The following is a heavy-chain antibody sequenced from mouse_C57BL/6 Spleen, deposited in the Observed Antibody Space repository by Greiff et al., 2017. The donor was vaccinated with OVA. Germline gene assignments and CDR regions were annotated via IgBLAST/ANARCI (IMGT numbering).Heavy chain of an antibody. J-gene: IGHJ4*01. V-gene: IGHV1-53*01. D-gene: IGHD1-1*01. Sequence: QVQLQQPGPELVKPGASVKLSCKASGYTFTSYWMHWVKQRPGQGLEWIGNINPSNGGTNYNEKFKSKATLTVDKSSSTAYMQLSSLTAEDSAVYYCARSGYYGSSPQDYYAMDYWGQGTSVTVSS. CDR1: GYTFTSYW. CDR2: INPSNGGT. CDR3: ARSGYYGSSPQDYYAMDY.